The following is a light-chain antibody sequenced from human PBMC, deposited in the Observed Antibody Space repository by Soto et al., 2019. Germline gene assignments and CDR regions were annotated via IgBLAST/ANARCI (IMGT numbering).Light chain of an antibody. CDR2: EVN. CDR3: SSYAGSSTV. Sequence: QSVLPQPPSASGSPGQSVAISCTGTSSDICVYNYVSWNQNHPGKAPILIVYEVNKWPSVVPDRFSGTKSGNSAFMNVSGLQAEDEADYYCSSYAGSSTVFGPGTK. J-gene: IGLJ1*01. V-gene: IGLV2-8*01. CDR1: SSDICVYNY.